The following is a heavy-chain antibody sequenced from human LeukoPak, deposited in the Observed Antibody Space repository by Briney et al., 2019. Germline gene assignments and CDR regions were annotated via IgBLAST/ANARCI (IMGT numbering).Heavy chain of an antibody. D-gene: IGHD3-10*01. V-gene: IGHV3-23*01. CDR2: TSGSGGST. CDR3: ARDFGYYGSGSYPDYFDY. Sequence: GGSLRLSCAASGFTFSSYAMSWVRQAPGKGLEWVSATSGSGGSTYYTDSVKGRFTISRDNSKNTLYLRMNSLRAEDTAVYYCARDFGYYGSGSYPDYFDYWGQGTLVTVSS. CDR1: GFTFSSYA. J-gene: IGHJ4*02.